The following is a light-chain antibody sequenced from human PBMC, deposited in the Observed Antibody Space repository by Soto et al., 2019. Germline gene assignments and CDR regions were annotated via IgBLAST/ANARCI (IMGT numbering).Light chain of an antibody. V-gene: IGKV1-27*01. CDR3: QGYYSPPFT. CDR1: QGISSS. CDR2: AAS. J-gene: IGKJ3*01. Sequence: DIQMTQSPSSLSASVGDRVTITCRASQGISSSLAWYQHKPGKVPELLIYAASTLHSGVPSRFSGSGSGTDFTLTISSLQPEDVATYYCQGYYSPPFTFGPGTKVNFK.